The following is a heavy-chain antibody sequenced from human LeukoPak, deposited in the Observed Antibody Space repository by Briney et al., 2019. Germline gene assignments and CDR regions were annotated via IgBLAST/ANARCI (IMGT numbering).Heavy chain of an antibody. CDR3: ARTDTAMASGY. D-gene: IGHD5-18*01. CDR1: GGSVSSGSYY. Sequence: SETLSLTCAVYGGSVSSGSYYWSWIRQPAGKGLEWIGRIYTSGSTNYNPSLKSRITISVDTSKNQFSLKLSSVTAADTAVYYCARTDTAMASGYWGQGTLVTVSS. CDR2: IYTSGST. V-gene: IGHV4-61*02. J-gene: IGHJ4*02.